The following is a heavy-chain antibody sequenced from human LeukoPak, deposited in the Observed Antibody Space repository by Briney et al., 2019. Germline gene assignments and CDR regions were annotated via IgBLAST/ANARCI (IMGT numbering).Heavy chain of an antibody. CDR2: IGTAGDT. V-gene: IGHV3-13*01. Sequence: GGSLRLSCAASGFTFSSYDMHWVRQATGKGLEWVSAIGTAGDTYYPGSVKGRFTISRENAKNSLYLQMNSLRAGDTAVYYCXXXXXYSGYYSWYFDLWGRGTLVTVSS. J-gene: IGHJ2*01. CDR3: XXXXXYSGYYSWYFDL. CDR1: GFTFSSYD. D-gene: IGHD5-12*01.